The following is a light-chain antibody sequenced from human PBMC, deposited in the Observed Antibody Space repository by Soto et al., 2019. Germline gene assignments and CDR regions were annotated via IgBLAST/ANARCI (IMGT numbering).Light chain of an antibody. V-gene: IGLV1-40*01. J-gene: IGLJ2*01. Sequence: QSVLTQPPSVSGAPGQRVTISCTGSGSNIGAGYDVHWYQQLPGTAPKLLIYGNSNRPSAVPDRFSGSKSGTSASLAITGLQAEDEADYYCQSYDSSLSVVFGGGTKLAVL. CDR2: GNS. CDR1: GSNIGAGYD. CDR3: QSYDSSLSVV.